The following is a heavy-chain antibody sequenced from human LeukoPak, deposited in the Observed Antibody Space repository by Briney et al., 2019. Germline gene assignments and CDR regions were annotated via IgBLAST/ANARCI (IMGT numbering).Heavy chain of an antibody. CDR1: GFTFSSYG. CDR2: IWYDGSNK. V-gene: IGHV3-33*06. CDR3: AKDFRSIAARGIFDY. J-gene: IGHJ4*02. D-gene: IGHD6-6*01. Sequence: GGSLRLSCAASGFTFSSYGMHWVRQAPGKGLEWVAVIWYDGSNKYYADSVKGRFTISRDNSKNTLYLQMNSLRAEDTAVYYCAKDFRSIAARGIFDYWGQGTLVTVSS.